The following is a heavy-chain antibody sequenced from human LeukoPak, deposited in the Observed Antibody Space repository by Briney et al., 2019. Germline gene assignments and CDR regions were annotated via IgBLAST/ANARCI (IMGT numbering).Heavy chain of an antibody. CDR3: ARDKHSGGTAGSIFDC. CDR2: IKQDGSEK. CDR1: GFTFSSYG. Sequence: GRSLRLSCAASGFTFSSYGMHWVRQAPGKGPEWVASIKQDGSEKYYVDSVKGRFTISRDNAKNSVYLQMNSLTAEDTAVYYCARDKHSGGTAGSIFDCWGQGALVTVSS. V-gene: IGHV3-7*03. D-gene: IGHD1-7*01. J-gene: IGHJ4*02.